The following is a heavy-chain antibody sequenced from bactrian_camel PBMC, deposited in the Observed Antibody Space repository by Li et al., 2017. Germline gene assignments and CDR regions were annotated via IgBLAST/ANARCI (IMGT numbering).Heavy chain of an antibody. V-gene: IGHV3S42*01. Sequence: VQLVESGGGSVQSGGSLELSCTVSGLSSPTFVVGWFRQVPGKEREGVAAVWSAGANPMYADSVKGRFSISKDTAKNTLYLQMSSLKADDTGMYYCAAALQPSDECLLIESQYHYWGQGTQVTVS. CDR1: GLSSPTFV. CDR2: VWSAGANP. J-gene: IGHJ4*01. CDR3: AAALQPSDECLLIESQYHY.